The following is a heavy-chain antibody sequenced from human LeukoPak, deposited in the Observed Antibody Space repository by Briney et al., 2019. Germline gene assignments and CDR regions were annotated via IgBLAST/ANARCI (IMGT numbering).Heavy chain of an antibody. D-gene: IGHD2-15*01. J-gene: IGHJ4*02. Sequence: SQTLSLTCTVSGGSISSGDYYWSWIRQPPGKGLEWIGYIYYSGSTYYNPSLKSRVTISVDTSMNQFSLKLSSVTAADTAVYYCSRDVGGGGYLLHYWGQGTLVTVSS. V-gene: IGHV4-30-4*08. CDR1: GGSISSGDYY. CDR3: SRDVGGGGYLLHY. CDR2: IYYSGST.